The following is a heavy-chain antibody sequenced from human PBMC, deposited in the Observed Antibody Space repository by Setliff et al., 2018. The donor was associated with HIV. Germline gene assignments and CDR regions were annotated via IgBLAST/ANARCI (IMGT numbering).Heavy chain of an antibody. Sequence: PGGSLRLSCAASGFTFSSYAMHWVRQAPGKGLEYVSVINKKGDSTYYADSVKGRFSISRDNSKNTLYLQLGSQRADDMAVYYCARGERDYSESSGYAVPGDYYGMDAWGQGTTVTVSS. CDR1: GFTFSSYA. J-gene: IGHJ6*02. CDR2: INKKGDST. D-gene: IGHD3-22*01. V-gene: IGHV3-64*02. CDR3: ARGERDYSESSGYAVPGDYYGMDA.